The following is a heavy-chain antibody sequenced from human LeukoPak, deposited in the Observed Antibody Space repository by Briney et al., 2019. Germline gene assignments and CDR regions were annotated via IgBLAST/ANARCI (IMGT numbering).Heavy chain of an antibody. V-gene: IGHV4-31*03. D-gene: IGHD4-23*01. CDR2: IYYSGST. Sequence: SETLSLTCTVSGGSISSGGYYWSWIRQHPGKGLEWIGYIYYSGSTYYNPSLKSRVTISVDTSENQFSLKLSSVTAADTAVYYCARSAYYGGNSWFDPWGQGTLVTVSS. CDR3: ARSAYYGGNSWFDP. CDR1: GGSISSGGYY. J-gene: IGHJ5*02.